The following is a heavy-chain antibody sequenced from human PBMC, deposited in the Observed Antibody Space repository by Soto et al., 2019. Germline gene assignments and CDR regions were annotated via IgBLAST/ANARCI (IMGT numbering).Heavy chain of an antibody. CDR2: ISSSSGTI. Sequence: GGSLRLSCAASGFTFSTYSMNWVRQAPGKGLEWVSYISSSSGTIHYADSVKGRFTISRDNAKNSLYLQMNSLRDEDTAEYYCAGGGGYNYFSFEYWGQGTLVTVSS. D-gene: IGHD5-12*01. J-gene: IGHJ4*02. CDR1: GFTFSTYS. CDR3: AGGGGYNYFSFEY. V-gene: IGHV3-48*02.